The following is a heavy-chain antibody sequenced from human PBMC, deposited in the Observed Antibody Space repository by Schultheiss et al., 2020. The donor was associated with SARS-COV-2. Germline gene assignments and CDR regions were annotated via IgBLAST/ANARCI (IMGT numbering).Heavy chain of an antibody. J-gene: IGHJ6*02. CDR3: AREGMWVTYGDYEYYYGMDV. CDR2: INHSGST. D-gene: IGHD4-17*01. V-gene: IGHV4-34*01. Sequence: SQTLSLTCAVYGGSFSGYYWSWIRQPPGKGLEWIGEINHSGSTNYNPSLKSRVTISVDTSKSQFSLKLSSVTAADTAVYYCAREGMWVTYGDYEYYYGMDVWGQGTTVTVSS. CDR1: GGSFSGYY.